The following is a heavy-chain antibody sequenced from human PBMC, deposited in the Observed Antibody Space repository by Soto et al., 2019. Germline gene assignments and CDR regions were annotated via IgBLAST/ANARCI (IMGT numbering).Heavy chain of an antibody. CDR2: ITGSSSYI. CDR3: ARDVYYYDSRAYWAY. D-gene: IGHD3-22*01. J-gene: IGHJ4*02. CDR1: GFTFSSYT. Sequence: EVQLVESGGGLVKPGGSLRLSCAASGFTFSSYTMNWVRQAPGKGLEWVSSITGSSSYIYYADSVKGRFTISRDNAKKSLYLQMNSLRAEDTAVYSCARDVYYYDSRAYWAYGGQGTLVTVYS. V-gene: IGHV3-21*01.